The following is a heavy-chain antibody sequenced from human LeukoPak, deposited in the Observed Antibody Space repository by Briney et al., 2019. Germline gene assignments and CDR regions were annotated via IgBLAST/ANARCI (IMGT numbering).Heavy chain of an antibody. Sequence: PGGSLRLSCAASGFTFSSYAMHWIRQAPGKGLEYVSAISSNGGSTYYANSVKGRFTISRDNSKNTLYLQMGSLRAEDMAMYYCARGGSSGYKYWGQGTLVTVSS. D-gene: IGHD3-22*01. V-gene: IGHV3-64*01. CDR2: ISSNGGST. CDR3: ARGGSSGYKY. CDR1: GFTFSSYA. J-gene: IGHJ4*02.